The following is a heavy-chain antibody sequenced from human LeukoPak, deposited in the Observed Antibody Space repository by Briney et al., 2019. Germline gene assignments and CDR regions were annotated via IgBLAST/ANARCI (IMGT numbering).Heavy chain of an antibody. CDR3: VVLPQQTSDY. Sequence: ASVQVSCQVSGYTLTELSMHWVRRAPGKGSEWMGGFDPEDGETIYAQKFQGRVTMTEDTSTDTAYMELSSLRSEDTAVYYCVVLPQQTSDYWGQGTLVTVSS. D-gene: IGHD4/OR15-4a*01. J-gene: IGHJ4*02. CDR2: FDPEDGET. CDR1: GYTLTELS. V-gene: IGHV1-24*01.